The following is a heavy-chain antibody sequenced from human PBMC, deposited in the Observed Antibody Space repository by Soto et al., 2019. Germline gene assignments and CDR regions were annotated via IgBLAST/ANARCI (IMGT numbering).Heavy chain of an antibody. CDR1: GFTLSSNR. D-gene: IGHD2-15*01. Sequence: GALKLSCPASGFTLSSNRMPWVRQAPGNGLVWVSRIDSDGISTSYADSVKGRFTISRDNAKNTLYLQMNSLRADDTAVYSCARPTPDASDSHSFDNSRQVTTVT. V-gene: IGHV3-74*01. CDR2: IDSDGIST. CDR3: ARPTPDASDSHSFDN. J-gene: IGHJ3*02.